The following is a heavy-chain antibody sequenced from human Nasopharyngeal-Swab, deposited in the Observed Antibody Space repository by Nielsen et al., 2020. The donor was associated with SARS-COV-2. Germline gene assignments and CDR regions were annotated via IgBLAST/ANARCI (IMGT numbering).Heavy chain of an antibody. CDR1: GFTFSSYG. V-gene: IGHV3-33*01. CDR2: IWYDGSNK. J-gene: IGHJ4*02. CDR3: AREHGDYLDY. D-gene: IGHD4-17*01. Sequence: GGSLRFSCAASGFTFSSYGMHWVRQAPGKGLEWVAVIWYDGSNKYYADSVKGRFTISRDNSKNTLYLQMNSLRSEDTAVYYCAREHGDYLDYWGQGTLVTVSS.